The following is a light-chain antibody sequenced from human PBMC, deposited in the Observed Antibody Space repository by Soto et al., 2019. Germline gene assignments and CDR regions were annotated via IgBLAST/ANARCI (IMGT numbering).Light chain of an antibody. V-gene: IGLV2-23*02. Sequence: QSALTQPASVSGSPGQSITISCTRTNSDVGSFNFVSWYQQHPGKAPKVMIYEVTKRPSGVSDRFSGSKSGDTASLTISGLQAEDEADYYCCSDAGRSTYVFGTGTKVTVL. CDR1: NSDVGSFNF. CDR2: EVT. CDR3: CSDAGRSTYV. J-gene: IGLJ1*01.